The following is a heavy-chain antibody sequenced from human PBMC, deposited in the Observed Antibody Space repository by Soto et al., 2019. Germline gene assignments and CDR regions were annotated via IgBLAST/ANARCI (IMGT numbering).Heavy chain of an antibody. Sequence: SETLSLTCTLSGGSISSGGYYWRWIRQHPGKGLEWIGYIYYSGSTYYNPSLKSRVTISVDTSKNQFSLKLSSVTAADTAVYYCARELTSITIFGVVPQRGSWFDPWGQGTLVTVS. J-gene: IGHJ5*02. CDR2: IYYSGST. CDR1: GGSISSGGYY. CDR3: ARELTSITIFGVVPQRGSWFDP. D-gene: IGHD3-3*01. V-gene: IGHV4-31*03.